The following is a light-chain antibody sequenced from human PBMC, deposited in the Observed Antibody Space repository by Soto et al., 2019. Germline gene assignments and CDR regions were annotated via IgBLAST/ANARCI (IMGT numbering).Light chain of an antibody. Sequence: QSALTQPASVSGSPGQSITVSCTGTSSDVGGYNYVSWYQQHPGKAPKLVIYEVSDRPSGVSNRFSASKSGNTASLTISGLRAEDEADYYCSSFTTSNTWVFGGGTKLTVL. CDR1: SSDVGGYNY. V-gene: IGLV2-14*01. CDR2: EVS. J-gene: IGLJ3*02. CDR3: SSFTTSNTWV.